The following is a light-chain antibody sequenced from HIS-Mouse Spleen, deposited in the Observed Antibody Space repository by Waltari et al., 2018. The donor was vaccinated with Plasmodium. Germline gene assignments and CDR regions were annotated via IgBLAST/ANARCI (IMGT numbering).Light chain of an antibody. CDR2: DVT. V-gene: IGLV2-11*01. Sequence: SVSGSPGQSVTISCTGTSIDVGGYNYVSWYQQHPGKAPILRIYDVTKRPPGVPDRFLCSQSCITASRSISGLQAEDEADYYCCSYAGSYTWVFGGGTKLTVL. CDR1: SIDVGGYNY. J-gene: IGLJ2*01. CDR3: CSYAGSYTWV.